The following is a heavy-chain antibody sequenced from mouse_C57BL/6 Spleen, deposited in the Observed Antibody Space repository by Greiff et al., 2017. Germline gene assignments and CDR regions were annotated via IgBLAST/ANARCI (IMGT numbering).Heavy chain of an antibody. V-gene: IGHV1-59*01. D-gene: IGHD1-1*01. CDR2: IDPSDSYT. J-gene: IGHJ2*01. CDR3: ASLTTVVATDFDY. Sequence: QVQLQQPGAELVRPGTSVKLSCKASGYTFTSYWMHWVKQRPGQGLAWIGVIDPSDSYTNYNQKFKGKATLTVDTSSSTAYMQLSSLTSEDSAVYYCASLTTVVATDFDYWGQGTTLTVSS. CDR1: GYTFTSYW.